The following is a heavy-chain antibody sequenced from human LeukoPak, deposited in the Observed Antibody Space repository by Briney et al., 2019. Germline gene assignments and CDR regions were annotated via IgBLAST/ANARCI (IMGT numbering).Heavy chain of an antibody. D-gene: IGHD2-2*01. J-gene: IGHJ3*02. CDR2: IYYSGDT. CDR3: ARDRVPSGAFDI. V-gene: IGHV4-59*01. CDR1: GVSISSYY. Sequence: SETLSLTRTVSGVSISSYYWTWIRQPPGKGLEWIGYIYYSGDTYYNPSLKSRVTISVDTSKNQFSLKLNSVTAADTAVYYCARDRVPSGAFDIWGQGTMVTVSS.